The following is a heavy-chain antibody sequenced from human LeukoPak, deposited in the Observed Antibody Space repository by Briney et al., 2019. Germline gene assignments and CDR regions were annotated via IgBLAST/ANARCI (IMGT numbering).Heavy chain of an antibody. Sequence: PGGSLRLSCAASGFTFSSYWMSWVRQAPGKGPEWVANINKDGSEKYYVDSLKGRFTISRDNAENSLYLQMNSLRAEDTAVYYCARLRFTIFGVDYYYYGMDVWGQGTTVTVSS. V-gene: IGHV3-7*03. CDR1: GFTFSSYW. D-gene: IGHD3-3*01. CDR3: ARLRFTIFGVDYYYYGMDV. CDR2: INKDGSEK. J-gene: IGHJ6*02.